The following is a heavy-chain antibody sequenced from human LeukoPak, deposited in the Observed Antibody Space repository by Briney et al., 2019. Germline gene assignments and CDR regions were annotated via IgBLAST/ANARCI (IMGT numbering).Heavy chain of an antibody. V-gene: IGHV3-23*01. J-gene: IGHJ5*02. Sequence: GGSLRLSCAASGFTFTSYGMSWVRQAPGKGLEWVSAISGSGGGRNYADSVKGRFTISRDNSKNTLYLQMNSLRAEDTAVYYCARRPMITFGGVIVYNWFDPWGQGTLVTVSS. D-gene: IGHD3-16*02. CDR2: ISGSGGGR. CDR3: ARRPMITFGGVIVYNWFDP. CDR1: GFTFTSYG.